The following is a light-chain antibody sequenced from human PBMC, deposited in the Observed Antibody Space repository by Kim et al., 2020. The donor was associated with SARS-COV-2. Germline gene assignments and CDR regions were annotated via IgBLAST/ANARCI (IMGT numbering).Light chain of an antibody. CDR1: QSVSSSY. V-gene: IGKV3-20*01. CDR2: GAS. Sequence: EIVLTQSPGTLSLSPGERATLSCRASQSVSSSYLAWYQQKPGQAPRLLIYGASSRATGIPHRFSGSGSGTDFTLTISRLEPEDFAVYYCQQYGSSPPWTFGQGTTVDIK. J-gene: IGKJ1*01. CDR3: QQYGSSPPWT.